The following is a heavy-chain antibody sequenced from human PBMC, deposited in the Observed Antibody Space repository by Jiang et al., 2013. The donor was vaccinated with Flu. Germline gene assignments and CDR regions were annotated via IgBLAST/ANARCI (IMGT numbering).Heavy chain of an antibody. J-gene: IGHJ4*02. CDR1: GYTFTKYW. CDR2: IQPGDSDV. D-gene: IGHD4-23*01. V-gene: IGHV5-51*01. CDR3: GRYYRAFYGGNSYFDY. Sequence: QLVESAAGVKKPGESLEISCKASGYTFTKYWIGWVRQMPGQDLEWMGIIQPGDSDVRYGPSFKGQVTISADQSSNTAYVRWPNLKASDTAIYYCGRYYRAFYGGNSYFDYWGQGTLVTVSS.